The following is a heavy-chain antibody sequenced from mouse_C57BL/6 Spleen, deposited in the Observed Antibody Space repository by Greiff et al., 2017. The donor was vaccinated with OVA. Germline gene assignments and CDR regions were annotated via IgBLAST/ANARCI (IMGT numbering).Heavy chain of an antibody. J-gene: IGHJ3*01. CDR2: IWTGGGT. CDR1: GFSLTSYA. CDR3: ARNTDYYGNPACVAY. Sequence: VHLVESGPGLVAPSQSLSITCTVSGFSLTSYAISWVRQPPGKGLEWLGVIWTGGGTNYNSALKSRLSISKDNSKSQVFLKMNSLQTDDTARYSCARNTDYYGNPACVAYWGPGTLVTVSA. D-gene: IGHD2-1*01. V-gene: IGHV2-9-1*01.